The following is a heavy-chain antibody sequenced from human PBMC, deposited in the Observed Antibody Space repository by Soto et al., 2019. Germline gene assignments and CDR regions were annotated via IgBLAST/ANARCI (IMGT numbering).Heavy chain of an antibody. CDR2: IYYTGST. Sequence: QVQLHESGPGLVKPSQTLSVTCTVSGGPLSSGGYYWTWIRQYPGKGLEWIGYIYYTGSTNYNAPLKSRIAMSVDTSKKQFSLNLSSVTAADTAIYYCARGAYYGSGMDFDYWGQGALVTVSS. CDR3: ARGAYYGSGMDFDY. CDR1: GGPLSSGGYY. D-gene: IGHD3-10*01. V-gene: IGHV4-31*03. J-gene: IGHJ4*02.